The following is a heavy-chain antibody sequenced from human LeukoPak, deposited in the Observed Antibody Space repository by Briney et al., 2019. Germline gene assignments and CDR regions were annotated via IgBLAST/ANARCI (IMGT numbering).Heavy chain of an antibody. J-gene: IGHJ4*02. CDR2: INPNSGGT. D-gene: IGHD3-22*01. Sequence: GASVKVSCKASGYTFTSYGISWVRQAPGQGLEWMGRINPNSGGTNYAQKYQGRVTMTRDTSISTAYMELSRLRSDDTAVYYCARAGYYYDSSGYSFDYWGQGTLVTVSS. CDR1: GYTFTSYG. CDR3: ARAGYYYDSSGYSFDY. V-gene: IGHV1-2*06.